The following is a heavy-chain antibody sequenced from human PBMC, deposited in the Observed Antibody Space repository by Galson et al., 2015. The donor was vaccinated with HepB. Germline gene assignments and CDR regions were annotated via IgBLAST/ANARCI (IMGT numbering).Heavy chain of an antibody. Sequence: SLRLSCAASGFTFSSHSMNWVRQAPGKGLEWLSYISGSSVSIYYADSVKGRFTISRDNDQNSLYLQMDSLRVEDTAVYYCARVYYTGGSCYGTGFDYWGQGILVTVSS. CDR3: ARVYYTGGSCYGTGFDY. V-gene: IGHV3-48*01. CDR1: GFTFSSHS. CDR2: ISGSSVSI. D-gene: IGHD3-10*01. J-gene: IGHJ4*02.